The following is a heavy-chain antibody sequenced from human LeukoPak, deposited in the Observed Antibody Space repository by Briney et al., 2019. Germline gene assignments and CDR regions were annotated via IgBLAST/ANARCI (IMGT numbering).Heavy chain of an antibody. Sequence: GGSLRLSCAASGFTFSSYWMSWVRQAPGKGLEWVANIKEDGSEKYYVDSVEGRFTISRDNAKNSLYLQMNSLRAEDTAVYYCARGSSWXGYXMDVWGQGTTVTVSS. V-gene: IGHV3-7*01. CDR3: ARGSSWXGYXMDV. CDR2: IKEDGSEK. J-gene: IGHJ6*02. D-gene: IGHD6-13*01. CDR1: GFTFSSYW.